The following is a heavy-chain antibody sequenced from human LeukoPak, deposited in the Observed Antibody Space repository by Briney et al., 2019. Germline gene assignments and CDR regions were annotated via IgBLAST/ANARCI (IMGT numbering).Heavy chain of an antibody. V-gene: IGHV3-23*01. Sequence: GSLRLSCEASGFTFTTYPMSWVRQAPGKGLEWVSTFSGSGGRTYYADSVKGRFTISRDNSKNTLSLQMNSLRAEDTAVYYCAKVTSSYNYFDYWGQGSLVTVS. D-gene: IGHD2-2*01. CDR1: GFTFTTYP. CDR3: AKVTSSYNYFDY. CDR2: FSGSGGRT. J-gene: IGHJ4*02.